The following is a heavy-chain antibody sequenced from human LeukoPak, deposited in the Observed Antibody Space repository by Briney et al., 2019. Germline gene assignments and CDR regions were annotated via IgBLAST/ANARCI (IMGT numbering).Heavy chain of an antibody. D-gene: IGHD2-8*02. Sequence: GGSLRLSCTASGFTFSDNVMHWVRQTPAKGLGWVAVISDSGVNQYYADSVKGRFTISRDNSKNTLYLQMNSLRPEDTAVYYCAGAGGVYYFEYWGQGTQVTVSS. J-gene: IGHJ4*02. V-gene: IGHV3-30-3*01. CDR2: ISDSGVNQ. CDR3: AGAGGVYYFEY. CDR1: GFTFSDNV.